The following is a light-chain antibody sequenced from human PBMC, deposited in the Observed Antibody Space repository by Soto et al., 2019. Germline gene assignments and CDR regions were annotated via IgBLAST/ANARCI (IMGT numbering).Light chain of an antibody. Sequence: DIQMTPSPSTLSASVGDRVTITCRASQSISSWLAWYQQKPGKAPKLLIYDASNLETGVPSRFSGSGSGTDFTFTISSLQPEDIATYYCQQYDSLPRTFGQGTKVDIK. V-gene: IGKV1-33*01. CDR3: QQYDSLPRT. CDR2: DAS. CDR1: QSISSW. J-gene: IGKJ1*01.